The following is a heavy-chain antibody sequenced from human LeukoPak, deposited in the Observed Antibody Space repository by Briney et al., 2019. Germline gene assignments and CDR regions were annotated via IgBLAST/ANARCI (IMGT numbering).Heavy chain of an antibody. CDR2: MNPNSGNT. D-gene: IGHD3-3*01. J-gene: IGHJ3*02. CDR3: ARVYYDFWSGYGDAFDI. V-gene: IGHV1-8*03. Sequence: GASVKVSCKASGYTFTSYDINWVRQATGQGLEWMGWMNPNSGNTGYAQKFQGRVTITRNTSISTAYMELSSLRSEDTAVYYCARVYYDFWSGYGDAFDIWGQGTMVTVSS. CDR1: GYTFTSYD.